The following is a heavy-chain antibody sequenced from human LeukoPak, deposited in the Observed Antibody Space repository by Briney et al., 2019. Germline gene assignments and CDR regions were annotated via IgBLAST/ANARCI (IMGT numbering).Heavy chain of an antibody. CDR2: IYWDDDK. V-gene: IGHV2-5*02. Sequence: SGPTLVNPTQTLTLTCTFSGFSLSTSGVGVGWIRQPPGKALEWLALIYWDDDKRYSPSLKSRLTITKDTSKNQVVLTMTNMDPVDTATYYCAHRSYYYDSSGYYSVGYFDYWGQGTLVTVSS. CDR1: GFSLSTSGVG. J-gene: IGHJ4*02. CDR3: AHRSYYYDSSGYYSVGYFDY. D-gene: IGHD3-22*01.